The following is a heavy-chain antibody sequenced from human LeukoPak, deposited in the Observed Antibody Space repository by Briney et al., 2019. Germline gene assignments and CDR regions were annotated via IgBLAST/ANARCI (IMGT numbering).Heavy chain of an antibody. CDR3: ARYVWGSYPTFEDY. D-gene: IGHD3-16*02. Sequence: SETLSLTCTVSGGSISSYYWSWIRQPPGKGLEWIGYIYYSGSTNYNPSLKSRVTVSVDTSKNQFSLKLSSVTAADTAVYYCARYVWGSYPTFEDYWGQGTLVTVSS. V-gene: IGHV4-59*01. CDR2: IYYSGST. CDR1: GGSISSYY. J-gene: IGHJ4*02.